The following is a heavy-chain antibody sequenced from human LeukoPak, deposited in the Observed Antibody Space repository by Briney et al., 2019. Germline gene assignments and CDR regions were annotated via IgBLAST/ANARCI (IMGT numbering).Heavy chain of an antibody. V-gene: IGHV3-74*01. J-gene: IGHJ3*02. CDR2: ITGDGSST. Sequence: PGGSLRLSCAASGFTFSGYWMHWVRQAPGKGLVWVSRITGDGSSTTYADSVKGRFTISRDNAKNVLYLQMNSLRAEDTAVYYCVRGGVPGAFDIWGQGTMVTVSS. CDR3: VRGGVPGAFDI. CDR1: GFTFSGYW. D-gene: IGHD3-16*01.